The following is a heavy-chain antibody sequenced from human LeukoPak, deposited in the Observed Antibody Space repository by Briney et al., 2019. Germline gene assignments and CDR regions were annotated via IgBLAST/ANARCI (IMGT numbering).Heavy chain of an antibody. CDR3: ARDLIGTTVTTVLDY. Sequence: TGRSLRLSCAASGFTFSSYGMHWVRQAPGKGLEWVAVIWYDGSNKYYADSVKGRFTISRDNSKNTLYLQMNSLRAEDTAVYYCARDLIGTTVTTVLDYWGQGTLVTVSS. CDR1: GFTFSSYG. J-gene: IGHJ4*02. D-gene: IGHD4-17*01. CDR2: IWYDGSNK. V-gene: IGHV3-33*01.